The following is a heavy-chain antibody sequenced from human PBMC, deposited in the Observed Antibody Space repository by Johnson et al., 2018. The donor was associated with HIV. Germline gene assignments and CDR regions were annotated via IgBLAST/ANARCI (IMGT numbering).Heavy chain of an antibody. CDR1: GFTFSSYG. D-gene: IGHD6-13*01. Sequence: QVQLVESGGGVVQPGRSLRLSCAASGFTFSSYGMHWVRQAPGKGLEWVAVISYDGSNKYYADSVKGRFTISRDNAKNSLYLQMNSLRAEDTALYYCAKDRKGSSSWLRSGVAFDIWGQGTMVTVSS. V-gene: IGHV3-30*18. J-gene: IGHJ3*02. CDR3: AKDRKGSSSWLRSGVAFDI. CDR2: ISYDGSNK.